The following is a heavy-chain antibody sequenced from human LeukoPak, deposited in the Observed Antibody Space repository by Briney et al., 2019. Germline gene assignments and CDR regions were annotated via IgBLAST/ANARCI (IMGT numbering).Heavy chain of an antibody. Sequence: GGSLRLSCAASGFAFSNYAMNWVRQAPGKGLEWVSAISDRGGRTYYADSVKGRFTISRDYSKNMVYLQMNSLRAEDTAVYYCAKDSSSGRITIFGVIITYFDYWGQGTLVTVSS. CDR1: GFAFSNYA. CDR2: ISDRGGRT. V-gene: IGHV3-23*01. D-gene: IGHD3-3*01. J-gene: IGHJ4*02. CDR3: AKDSSSGRITIFGVIITYFDY.